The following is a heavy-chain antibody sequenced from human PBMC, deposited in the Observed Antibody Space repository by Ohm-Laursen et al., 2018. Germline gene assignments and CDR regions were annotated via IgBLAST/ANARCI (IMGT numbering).Heavy chain of an antibody. D-gene: IGHD3-22*01. Sequence: PSETLSLTCAVYGGSFSGYYWSWIRQPPGKGLEWIGEINHSGSTNYNPSLKSRVTISVDTSKNQFSLKLSSVTAADTAVYYCARGGYYDSSGYYGSWGQGTLVTVSS. V-gene: IGHV4-34*01. J-gene: IGHJ5*02. CDR1: GGSFSGYY. CDR3: ARGGYYDSSGYYGS. CDR2: INHSGST.